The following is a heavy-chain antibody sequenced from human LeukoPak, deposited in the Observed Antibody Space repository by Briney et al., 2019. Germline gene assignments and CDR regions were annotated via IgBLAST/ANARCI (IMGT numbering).Heavy chain of an antibody. Sequence: GGSLRLSCAASRFTFSSYAMSWVRQAPGKGLEWVSLISWDGGSTYYADSVKGRFTISRDNSKNSLYLQMNSLRTEDTALYYCAKDSTPDYGGNSFFDYWGQGTLVTVSS. CDR1: RFTFSSYA. CDR3: AKDSTPDYGGNSFFDY. D-gene: IGHD4-23*01. J-gene: IGHJ4*02. V-gene: IGHV3-43*02. CDR2: ISWDGGST.